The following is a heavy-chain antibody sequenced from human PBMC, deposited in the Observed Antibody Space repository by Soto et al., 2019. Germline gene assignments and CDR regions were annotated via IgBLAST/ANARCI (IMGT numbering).Heavy chain of an antibody. CDR2: ISAYNGNT. CDR3: ARGYGGDDMYYYYYYMDV. J-gene: IGHJ6*03. CDR1: GYAFTSCW. D-gene: IGHD5-12*01. V-gene: IGHV1-18*01. Sequence: GASVAVCSTAPGYAFTSCWSRWVRQSPSKWREWMGWISAYNGNTNYAQKLQGRVTMTTDTSTSTAYMELRSLRSDDTAVYYCARGYGGDDMYYYYYYMDVRGKGTTVTVSS.